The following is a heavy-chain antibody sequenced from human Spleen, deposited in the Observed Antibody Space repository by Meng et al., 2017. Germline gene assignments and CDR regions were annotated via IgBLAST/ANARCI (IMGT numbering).Heavy chain of an antibody. J-gene: IGHJ4*02. V-gene: IGHV3-23*01. CDR3: ARDLIDVYSGYDYFDY. CDR2: ISATGENT. D-gene: IGHD5-12*01. Sequence: GESLKISCGASGFTFSIYVMRWVHQAPGKGLDWVSSISATGENTYYADSVKGRFTISRDNSKNTLYLQKNSLRAEDTAVYYCARDLIDVYSGYDYFDYWGQGTLVTVSS. CDR1: GFTFSIYV.